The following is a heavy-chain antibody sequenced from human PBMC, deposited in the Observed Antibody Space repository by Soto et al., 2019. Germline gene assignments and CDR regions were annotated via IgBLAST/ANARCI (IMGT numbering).Heavy chain of an antibody. Sequence: PGGSLRLSCAASGFTFSDYYMSWIRQAPGKGLEWVSYLSGSGNTIYHADSVKGRFPISRDNAKNSLYLQMNSLRVEDTAVYYCARYSRGDSPHWGKGTLVTVSS. J-gene: IGHJ4*02. D-gene: IGHD2-15*01. CDR1: GFTFSDYY. CDR2: LSGSGNTI. V-gene: IGHV3-11*01. CDR3: ARYSRGDSPH.